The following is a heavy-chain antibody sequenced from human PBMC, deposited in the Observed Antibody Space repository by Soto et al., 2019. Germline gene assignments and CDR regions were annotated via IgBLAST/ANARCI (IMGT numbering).Heavy chain of an antibody. Sequence: SETLSLTCAVYGGSFSGYYWSWIRQPPGKGLEWIGEINHSGSTNYNPSLKSRVTISVDTSKNQFSLKLSSVTAADTAVYYCARAGYYGSGSYYKSPWFDPWGQGTLVTVSS. J-gene: IGHJ5*02. CDR2: INHSGST. V-gene: IGHV4-34*01. CDR1: GGSFSGYY. CDR3: ARAGYYGSGSYYKSPWFDP. D-gene: IGHD3-10*01.